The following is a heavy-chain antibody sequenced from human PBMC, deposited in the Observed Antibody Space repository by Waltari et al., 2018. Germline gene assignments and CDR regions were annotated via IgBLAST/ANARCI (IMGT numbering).Heavy chain of an antibody. J-gene: IGHJ4*02. CDR3: ARRGRLSSYFFDY. CDR2: IYPSGDT. CDR1: DYSFSGCVF. V-gene: IGHV4-38-2*01. Sequence: QLHLQESGPGLLKPSETLSLTCAFSDYSFSGCVFWGWLRQPPGKGLAWIGSIYPSGDTYFNPSHKSRVTISVDKSKNQYSLNLRSMTAADTAVYYCARRGRLSSYFFDYWGQGTLVTVSS. D-gene: IGHD2-15*01.